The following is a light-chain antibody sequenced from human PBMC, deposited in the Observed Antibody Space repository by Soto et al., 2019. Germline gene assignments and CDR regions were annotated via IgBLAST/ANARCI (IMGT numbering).Light chain of an antibody. CDR2: KAS. CDR3: QHYNSYSEA. CDR1: QTISSW. Sequence: DIQMTQSPSTITLSXGDRVTIAXXASQTISSWLAWYQQKPGKAPKLLIYKASTLKSGVPSRFSGSGSGTEFTLTISSLQPDDFATYYCQHYNSYSEAFGQGNKVDIK. J-gene: IGKJ1*01. V-gene: IGKV1-5*03.